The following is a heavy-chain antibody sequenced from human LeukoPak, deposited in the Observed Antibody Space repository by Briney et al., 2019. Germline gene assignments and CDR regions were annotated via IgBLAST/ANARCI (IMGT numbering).Heavy chain of an antibody. CDR1: GFIFSSYA. V-gene: IGHV3-64D*06. Sequence: GGSLRLSCSASGFIFSSYAMHWVRHAPGKGLEYVSAISPNGGSTYYADSVKGRFSISRDNSTNPLYLQMSSLRPKDTAVYYCVPKGTEGYGGQGTLVTVSS. CDR2: ISPNGGST. J-gene: IGHJ4*02. CDR3: VPKGTEGY.